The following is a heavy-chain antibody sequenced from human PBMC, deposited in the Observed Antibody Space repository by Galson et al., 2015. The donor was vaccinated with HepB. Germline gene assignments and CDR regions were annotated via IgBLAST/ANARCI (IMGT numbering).Heavy chain of an antibody. CDR3: ARGSSGVYFDY. CDR1: GFSLSGYA. CDR2: IWYDGTNK. D-gene: IGHD6-19*01. Sequence: SLRLSCAASGFSLSGYAMEWVRQAPGKGLEWVAGIWYDGTNKHYADSVKGRFTMSRDNVRNTFYLQMNSLRAEDTAIYYCARGSSGVYFDYWGQGTLVTVSS. J-gene: IGHJ4*02. V-gene: IGHV3-33*08.